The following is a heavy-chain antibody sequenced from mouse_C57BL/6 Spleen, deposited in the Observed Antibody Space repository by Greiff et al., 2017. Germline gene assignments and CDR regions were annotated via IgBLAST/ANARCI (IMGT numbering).Heavy chain of an antibody. CDR1: GFNIKDDY. CDR2: IDPENGDT. V-gene: IGHV14-4*01. Sequence: EVQLQQSGAELVRPGASVKLSCTASGFNIKDDYMHWVKQRPEQGLEWIGWIDPENGDTEYASKFQGKATITADTSSNTAYLQLSSLTSEDTAVYYCTTGSVYYDYHWGQATLVTGSA. D-gene: IGHD2-4*01. CDR3: TTGSVYYDYH. J-gene: IGHJ3*01.